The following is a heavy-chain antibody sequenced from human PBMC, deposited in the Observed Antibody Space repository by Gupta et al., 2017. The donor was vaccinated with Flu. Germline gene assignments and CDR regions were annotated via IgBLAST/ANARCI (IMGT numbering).Heavy chain of an antibody. Sequence: EVQLVESGGGLVQPGGSLKLSCAASGFTFSGSAMQWVSQAPGKGLEWFGRIRSKPNNYATAYAVSVKGRFSISRDDSKNTAYLQMNSLKIEDTALYYCVLYDFWGLHAFDVWGQGTVVTVSS. CDR1: GFTFSGSA. D-gene: IGHD3-3*01. J-gene: IGHJ3*01. CDR2: IRSKPNNYAT. V-gene: IGHV3-73*01. CDR3: VLYDFWGLHAFDV.